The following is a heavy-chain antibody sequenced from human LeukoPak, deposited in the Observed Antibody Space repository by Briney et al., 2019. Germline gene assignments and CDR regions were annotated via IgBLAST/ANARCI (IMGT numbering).Heavy chain of an antibody. Sequence: SETLSLTCSVSDYSISSGYYWGWVRQPPGKGLEWIGSIYHSGSTYYNPSLKSRVTISVDTSKNQFSLKLSSVTAADTAVYYCARGAYDSSGYYPGDYYYMDVWGKGTTVTVSS. V-gene: IGHV4-38-2*02. CDR3: ARGAYDSSGYYPGDYYYMDV. D-gene: IGHD3-22*01. CDR2: IYHSGST. J-gene: IGHJ6*03. CDR1: DYSISSGYY.